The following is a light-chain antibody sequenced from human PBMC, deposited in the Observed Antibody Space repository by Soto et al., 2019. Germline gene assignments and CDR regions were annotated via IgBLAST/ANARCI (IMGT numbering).Light chain of an antibody. Sequence: QSVLTQPASESGSPGQSITISCTGTSSDVGNYNLVSWYQQHPGKAPKLIIYEVNKRPSGFSDRFSGSKSGNTASLTISGLQAEDEADYYCCSYAGSSTHYVFGTGTKVTVL. CDR1: SSDVGNYNL. V-gene: IGLV2-23*02. CDR2: EVN. J-gene: IGLJ1*01. CDR3: CSYAGSSTHYV.